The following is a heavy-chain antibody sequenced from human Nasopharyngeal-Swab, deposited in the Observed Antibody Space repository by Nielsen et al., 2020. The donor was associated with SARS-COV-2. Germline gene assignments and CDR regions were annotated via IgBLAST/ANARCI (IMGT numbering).Heavy chain of an antibody. CDR1: GYNFISYG. Sequence: ASVKVSCKASGYNFISYGVTWVRQAPGQGLEWMGWISAYNGDTNYAQKLQGRVTMTTDTSTSTAYMELRSLRSDDTAVYFCARIPIAAAPDFDYWGQGTLVTVSS. D-gene: IGHD6-13*01. CDR3: ARIPIAAAPDFDY. V-gene: IGHV1-18*04. J-gene: IGHJ4*02. CDR2: ISAYNGDT.